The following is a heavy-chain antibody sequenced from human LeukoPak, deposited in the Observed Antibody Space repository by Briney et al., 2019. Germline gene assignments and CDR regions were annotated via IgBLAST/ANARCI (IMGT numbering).Heavy chain of an antibody. V-gene: IGHV4-59*01. Sequence: PSETLSLTCTVSGGSISSYYWSWIRQPPGKGLEWIGYIYYSGSTNYNPSLKSRVTISVDTSKNQFSLKLSSVTAADPAVYYCARDPGFLDYWGQGTLVTVSS. CDR1: GGSISSYY. CDR2: IYYSGST. CDR3: ARDPGFLDY. J-gene: IGHJ4*02. D-gene: IGHD2-21*01.